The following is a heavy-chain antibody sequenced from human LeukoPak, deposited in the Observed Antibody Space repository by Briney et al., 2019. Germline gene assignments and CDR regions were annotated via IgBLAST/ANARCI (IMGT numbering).Heavy chain of an antibody. J-gene: IGHJ4*02. D-gene: IGHD6-19*01. V-gene: IGHV3-23*01. Sequence: GGSLRLSCAASGFTFSSYAMSWVRQAPGNGLEWVSAISGSGGSTYYADSVKGRFTISRDNSKNTLYLQMNSLRAEDTAVYYCAKDPHYSGWSATPRFDYWGQGTLVTVSS. CDR1: GFTFSSYA. CDR2: ISGSGGST. CDR3: AKDPHYSGWSATPRFDY.